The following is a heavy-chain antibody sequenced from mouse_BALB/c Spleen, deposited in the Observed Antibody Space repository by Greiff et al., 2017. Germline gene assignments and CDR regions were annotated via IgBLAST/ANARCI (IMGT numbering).Heavy chain of an antibody. J-gene: IGHJ4*01. V-gene: IGHV5-4*02. CDR3: AIFSYAMDY. CDR1: GFTFSDYY. Sequence: EVKLMESGGGLVKPGGSLKLSCAASGFTFSDYYLDWVRQTPEKRLEWVATISDGGSYTYYPDSVKGRFTISRDNAKNNLYLQMSSLKSEDTAMYYCAIFSYAMDYWGQGTSVTVSS. CDR2: ISDGGSYT.